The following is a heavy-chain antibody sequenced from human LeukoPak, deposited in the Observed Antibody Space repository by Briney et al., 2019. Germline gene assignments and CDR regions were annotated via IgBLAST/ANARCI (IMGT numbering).Heavy chain of an antibody. CDR1: GFTFSSYA. V-gene: IGHV3-23*01. CDR3: AKDLYYDSSGYLFDY. Sequence: SGGSLRLSCAASGFTFSSYAMSWVRQAPGKGLEWASAISGSGVSTYYADSAKGRFTISRDNSKNTLYLQMNSLRAEDTAVYYCAKDLYYDSSGYLFDYWGQGTLVTVSS. J-gene: IGHJ4*02. CDR2: ISGSGVST. D-gene: IGHD3-22*01.